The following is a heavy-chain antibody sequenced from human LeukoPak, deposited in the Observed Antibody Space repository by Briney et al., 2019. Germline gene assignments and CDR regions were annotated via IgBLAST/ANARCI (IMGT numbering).Heavy chain of an antibody. CDR1: GFTFSTYW. V-gene: IGHV3-7*01. Sequence: GGSLRLSCAASGFTFSTYWVSWVRQAPGKGLEWVANIRQDGSEKFYVDSVKGRFTISRDNAKNSLYLQMNSLRAEDTAVYYCARGSGGNNYGMDVWGQGTTVTVSS. CDR2: IRQDGSEK. CDR3: ARGSGGNNYGMDV. D-gene: IGHD2-15*01. J-gene: IGHJ6*02.